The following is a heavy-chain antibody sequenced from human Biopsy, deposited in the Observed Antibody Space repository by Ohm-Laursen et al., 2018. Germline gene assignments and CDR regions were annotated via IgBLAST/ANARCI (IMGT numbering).Heavy chain of an antibody. CDR3: ARDPLNGHKHFDY. V-gene: IGHV1-2*02. CDR1: GYTLTGYA. D-gene: IGHD2-8*01. J-gene: IGHJ4*02. CDR2: INCKTGAT. Sequence: ASVKVSCKASGYTLTGYAIHWMRQAPGQGLEWLGYINCKTGATNYAQKFQGTVTMTRDTSISTAYLALGSLRSADTAIYYCARDPLNGHKHFDYWGQGSLVTVSS.